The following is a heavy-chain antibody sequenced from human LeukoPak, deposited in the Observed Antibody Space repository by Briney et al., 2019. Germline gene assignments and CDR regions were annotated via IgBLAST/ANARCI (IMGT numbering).Heavy chain of an antibody. CDR1: GFIFSNYN. V-gene: IGHV3-21*01. CDR2: ISTSSTYI. D-gene: IGHD3-10*02. Sequence: PGGSLRLSCVASGFIFSNYNINWVRQAPGKGLEWVSSISTSSTYIYYADSVKGRFTISRDNSKNSLYLQMNSLRVEDTAVYYCARDSLPSWDYVDPYWLDPWGQGTLVTVSS. CDR3: ARDSLPSWDYVDPYWLDP. J-gene: IGHJ5*02.